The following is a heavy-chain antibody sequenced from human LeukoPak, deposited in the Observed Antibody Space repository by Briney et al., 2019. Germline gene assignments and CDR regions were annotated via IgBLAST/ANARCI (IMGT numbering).Heavy chain of an antibody. D-gene: IGHD6-19*01. CDR3: ARDLRGWFSIDY. J-gene: IGHJ4*02. CDR1: GFTLSRNE. CDR2: ISSSGSSI. Sequence: GGSLRLSCAASGFTLSRNEMNWVRQAPGKGLEWVSYISSSGSSIYYADSVKGRFTISRDSSKNTVYLQMNSLSTEDTAVYYCARDLRGWFSIDYWGQGTLVTVSS. V-gene: IGHV3-48*03.